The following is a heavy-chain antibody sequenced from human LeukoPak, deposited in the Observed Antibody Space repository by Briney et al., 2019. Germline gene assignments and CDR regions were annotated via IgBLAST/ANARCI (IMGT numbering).Heavy chain of an antibody. CDR3: AKAWYSSSSTFYYYYGMDV. CDR1: GFTFSSYA. Sequence: GGSLRLSCAASGFTFSSYAMSWVRQAPGKGLEWVSAISGSGGSTYYADSVKGRFTISRDNSKNTLYLQMNSLRAEDTAVYYCAKAWYSSSSTFYYYYGMDVWGQGTTVTVSS. D-gene: IGHD6-13*01. CDR2: ISGSGGST. J-gene: IGHJ6*02. V-gene: IGHV3-23*01.